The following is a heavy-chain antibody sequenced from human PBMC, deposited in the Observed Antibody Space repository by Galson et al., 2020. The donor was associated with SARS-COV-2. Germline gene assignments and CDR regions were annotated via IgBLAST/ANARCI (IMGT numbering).Heavy chain of an antibody. V-gene: IGHV3-7*01. CDR3: VRDASYYSSTVLFDLLDY. J-gene: IGHJ4*01. CDR1: GFTFSSDW. D-gene: IGHD2-2*01. CDR2: VKYDGSDK. Sequence: GESLKISCAASGFTFSSDWMAWVRQAPGKGLEWVANVKYDGSDKNYVDSVKGRFTISRDNARNSVFLQMDSLRAEDTAVYYCVRDASYYSSTVLFDLLDYWGHGTLGTV.